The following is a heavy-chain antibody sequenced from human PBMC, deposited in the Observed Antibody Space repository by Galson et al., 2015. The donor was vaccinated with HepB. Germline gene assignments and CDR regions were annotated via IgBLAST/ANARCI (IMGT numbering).Heavy chain of an antibody. CDR1: GFTFSNAW. J-gene: IGHJ4*02. CDR3: TTDRWGSSGWCFDY. D-gene: IGHD6-19*01. CDR2: IKSKTDGGTT. Sequence: SLRLSCAASGFTFSNAWMSWVRQAPGKGLEWVGRIKSKTDGGTTDYAAPVKGRFTISRDDSKNTLYLQMNSLKTEDTAVYYCTTDRWGSSGWCFDYWGQGTLVTVSS. V-gene: IGHV3-15*01.